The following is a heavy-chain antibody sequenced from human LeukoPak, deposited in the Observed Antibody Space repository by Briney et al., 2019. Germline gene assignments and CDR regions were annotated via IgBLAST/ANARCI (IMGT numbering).Heavy chain of an antibody. D-gene: IGHD6-13*01. CDR2: IKEDGSEK. CDR3: RGKAAAGML. J-gene: IGHJ4*02. Sequence: GGSLRLSCAASGLTFSTYWMTWVRQAPGKGLEWVANIKEDGSEKYYVDSVKGRFTISRDNAKNSLFLQMNSLRAEDTAVYYCRGKAAAGMLWGQGTLVTVSS. V-gene: IGHV3-7*01. CDR1: GLTFSTYW.